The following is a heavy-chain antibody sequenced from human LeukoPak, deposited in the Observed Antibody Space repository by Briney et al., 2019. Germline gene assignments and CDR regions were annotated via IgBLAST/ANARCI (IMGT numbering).Heavy chain of an antibody. CDR1: GFTFSSYA. CDR2: ISGSGGST. V-gene: IGHV3-23*01. J-gene: IGHJ4*02. D-gene: IGHD7-27*01. Sequence: PGGSLRLSCAASGFTFSSYATTWVRQAPGKGLEWVSTISGSGGSTYYADSVKGRFTISRDNSKNTLYLQMNSLRAEDTAVYYCAKAKNPTGDPFDYWGQGTLVTVSS. CDR3: AKAKNPTGDPFDY.